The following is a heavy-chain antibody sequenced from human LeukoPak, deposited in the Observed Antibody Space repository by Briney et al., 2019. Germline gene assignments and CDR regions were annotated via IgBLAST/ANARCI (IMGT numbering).Heavy chain of an antibody. CDR3: AKDTDYYGSGILD. D-gene: IGHD3-10*01. CDR2: INNDGSAT. J-gene: IGHJ4*02. V-gene: IGHV3-74*01. Sequence: GGSLRLSCAASGFAFSKYWIHWVRQRPGEGLMWVSRINNDGSATVYADSVRGRFTISRDNDENTVYLQMNSLGAEDTAVYYCAKDTDYYGSGILDWGQGTLVTASS. CDR1: GFAFSKYW.